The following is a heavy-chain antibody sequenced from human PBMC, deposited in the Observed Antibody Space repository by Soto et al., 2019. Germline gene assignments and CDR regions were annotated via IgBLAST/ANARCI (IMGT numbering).Heavy chain of an antibody. CDR3: ARDDSSGYEIDDAFDI. V-gene: IGHV1-18*01. CDR1: GYTFTSYG. CDR2: ISAYNGNT. J-gene: IGHJ3*02. D-gene: IGHD3-22*01. Sequence: GASVKVSCKASGYTFTSYGISWVRQAPGQGLEWMGWISAYNGNTNYAQKLQGRVTMTTDTSTSTAYMELRSLRSDDTAVYYCARDDSSGYEIDDAFDIWGQGTMVTGSS.